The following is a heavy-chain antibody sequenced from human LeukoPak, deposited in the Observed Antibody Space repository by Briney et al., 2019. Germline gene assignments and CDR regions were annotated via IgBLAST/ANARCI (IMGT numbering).Heavy chain of an antibody. J-gene: IGHJ4*02. Sequence: SETLSLTCAVYGGSFSSYYWSWIRQPPGKGLEWIGEINHSGSTNYNPSLKRRVTISVDTSKNQFSLKLSSVTAADTAVYYCARVSGSYYFRYFDYWGQGTLVTVSS. D-gene: IGHD1-26*01. CDR1: GGSFSSYY. CDR3: ARVSGSYYFRYFDY. V-gene: IGHV4-34*01. CDR2: INHSGST.